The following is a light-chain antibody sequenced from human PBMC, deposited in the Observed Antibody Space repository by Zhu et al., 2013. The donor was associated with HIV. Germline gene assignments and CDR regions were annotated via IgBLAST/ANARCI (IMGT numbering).Light chain of an antibody. V-gene: IGLV1-51*01. CDR1: SSNIGNNY. Sequence: QSVLTQPPSVSAAPGQKVTISCSGSSSNIGNNYVSWYQQVPGTAPKLLIYDNNKRPSGIPDRFSGSKSGTSATLDITGLQTGDEADYYCGTWDGSLSAEVFGGGTTLTVL. J-gene: IGLJ3*02. CDR2: DNN. CDR3: GTWDGSLSAEV.